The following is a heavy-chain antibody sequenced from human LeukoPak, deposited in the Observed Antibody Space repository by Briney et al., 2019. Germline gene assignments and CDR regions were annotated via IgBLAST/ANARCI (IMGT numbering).Heavy chain of an antibody. V-gene: IGHV3-74*01. J-gene: IGHJ4*02. CDR2: INSDGSST. Sequence: GGSLRLSCAASGFTFSSYWMHWVRQAPGEGLVWVSRINSDGSSTSYADSVKGRFTISRDNAKNTLYLQMNSLRAEDTAVYYCARGNVESPPDYWGQGTLVTVSS. CDR1: GFTFSSYW. CDR3: ARGNVESPPDY. D-gene: IGHD2-8*01.